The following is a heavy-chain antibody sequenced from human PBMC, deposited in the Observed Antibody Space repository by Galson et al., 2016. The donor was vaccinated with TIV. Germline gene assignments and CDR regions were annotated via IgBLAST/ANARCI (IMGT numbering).Heavy chain of an antibody. CDR3: ATFGVLLNSLHP. CDR2: VNPNSHNT. J-gene: IGHJ5*02. CDR1: GYTFANYD. D-gene: IGHD3-3*01. V-gene: IGHV1-8*01. Sequence: SVKVSCKASGYTFANYDINWVRQAPGQGLEWMGWVNPNSHNTGYAQKFQGRVTMTMDTSIRTAYLELRRVRSDDTAVYYCATFGVLLNSLHPWGQGTQVIVSA.